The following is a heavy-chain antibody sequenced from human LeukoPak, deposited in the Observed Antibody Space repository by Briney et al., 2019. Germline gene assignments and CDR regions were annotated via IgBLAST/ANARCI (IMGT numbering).Heavy chain of an antibody. Sequence: ASVKVSCKASGYTFTGYFMHWVRQVPGQGLEWMGWINPNSGGTNYAQKFQGRLTMTRDTSTTTAYMEMSRLRSDDTAVYYCAREEGIVVVVARSSAFDIWGQGTMITVSS. CDR1: GYTFTGYF. V-gene: IGHV1-2*02. D-gene: IGHD2-15*01. CDR2: INPNSGGT. J-gene: IGHJ3*02. CDR3: AREEGIVVVVARSSAFDI.